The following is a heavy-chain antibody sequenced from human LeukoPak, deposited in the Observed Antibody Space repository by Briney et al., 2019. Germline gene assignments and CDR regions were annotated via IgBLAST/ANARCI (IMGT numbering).Heavy chain of an antibody. CDR2: ITPILGEA. CDR3: ARNSRVASTSGLNY. V-gene: IGHV1-69*10. D-gene: IGHD5-12*01. CDR1: GGTFSSYP. Sequence: GASVKVSCKVSGGTFSSYPISWVRQAPGQGLEWMGEITPILGEAQNAEKFQGRVTITADEPTSTVYMELTSLRLDDTAMYYCARNSRVASTSGLNYWGQGTLVTVSS. J-gene: IGHJ4*02.